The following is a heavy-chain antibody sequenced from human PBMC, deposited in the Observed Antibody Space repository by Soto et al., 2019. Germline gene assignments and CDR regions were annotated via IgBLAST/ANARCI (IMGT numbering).Heavy chain of an antibody. CDR1: GGSISSGGYS. J-gene: IGHJ6*02. V-gene: IGHV4-30-2*01. CDR2: IYHSGST. Sequence: QLQLQESGSGLVKPSQTLSLTCAVSGGSISSGGYSWSWIRQPPGKGLEWIGYIYHSGSTYYNPSLKSRVTISVDRSKNQFSLKLSSVTAADTAVYYCARDPRGYSYDKTSGGFYYYYGMDVWGQGTTVTVSS. CDR3: ARDPRGYSYDKTSGGFYYYYGMDV. D-gene: IGHD5-18*01.